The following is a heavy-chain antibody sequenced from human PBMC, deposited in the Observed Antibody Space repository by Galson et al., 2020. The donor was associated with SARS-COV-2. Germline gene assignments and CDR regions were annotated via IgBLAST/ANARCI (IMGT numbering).Heavy chain of an antibody. CDR1: GFTFSSYT. CDR3: ARDASWAMFGMDV. J-gene: IGHJ6*02. CDR2: ISSNSDYI. Sequence: GESLKISCAVSGFTFSSYTMNWVRQALGKGLEWVSAISSNSDYIYYADSVKGRFTISRDNGKNSLDLQMNSLRAEDTAVYYCARDASWAMFGMDVWGQGTTVTVSS. D-gene: IGHD1-26*01. V-gene: IGHV3-21*01.